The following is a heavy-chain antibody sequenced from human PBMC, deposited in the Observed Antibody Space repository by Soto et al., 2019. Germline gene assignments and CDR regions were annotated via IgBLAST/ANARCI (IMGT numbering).Heavy chain of an antibody. V-gene: IGHV3-74*01. CDR2: INSDGSST. CDR3: ARARVVRGVIITHYYYYGMDV. J-gene: IGHJ6*02. Sequence: EVQLVESGGGLVQPGGSLRLSCAASGFTFSSYWMHWVRQAPGKGLVWVSRINSDGSSTSYADSVKGRFTISRDNAKNTLYPQMNSLRAEDTAVYYCARARVVRGVIITHYYYYGMDVWGQGTTVTVSS. D-gene: IGHD3-10*01. CDR1: GFTFSSYW.